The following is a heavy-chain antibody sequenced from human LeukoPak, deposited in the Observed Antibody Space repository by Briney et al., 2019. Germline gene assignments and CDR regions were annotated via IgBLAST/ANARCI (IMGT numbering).Heavy chain of an antibody. CDR1: GGSIRRSEYY. CDR2: IYYTGRT. V-gene: IGHV4-39*01. CDR3: TYQRGHSGFGPLHY. J-gene: IGHJ4*02. D-gene: IGHD5-12*01. Sequence: SETLSLSCTVSGGSIRRSEYYWGWIRHPQGKGLEWVGSIYYTGRTYPNPSLQSQVTMSVDPSKNQFSLTLSSLAASAPASYFCTYQRGHSGFGPLHYWGPGTLVTVSS.